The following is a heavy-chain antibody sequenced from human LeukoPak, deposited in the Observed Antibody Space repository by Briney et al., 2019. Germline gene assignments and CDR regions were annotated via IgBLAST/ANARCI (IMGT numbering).Heavy chain of an antibody. D-gene: IGHD2-21*01. Sequence: GASVKVSCKASGGTFSSYAISWVRQAPGQGLEWMGGIIPIFGTANYAQKFQGRVTITADESTSTAYMELSSLRSEDTAVYYCARYCGGDCYLPSAFDIWGQGTMVTVSS. CDR3: ARYCGGDCYLPSAFDI. V-gene: IGHV1-69*13. CDR1: GGTFSSYA. CDR2: IIPIFGTA. J-gene: IGHJ3*02.